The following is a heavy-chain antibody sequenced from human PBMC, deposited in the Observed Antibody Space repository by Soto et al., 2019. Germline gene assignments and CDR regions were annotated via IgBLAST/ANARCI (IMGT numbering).Heavy chain of an antibody. CDR2: FGTSRKYI. J-gene: IGHJ3*02. D-gene: IGHD3-16*02. CDR3: VIDIACAFDI. Sequence: EVHLVESGGGLVQPGGSLRLSCVASGYTFSEYSMNWVRQAPGKGLEWVSYFGTSRKYIFYADSVRGRFTISREEDSKSLYLQLHSLRAEDRAVYYCVIDIACAFDIGGQGTMITFSS. V-gene: IGHV3-48*01. CDR1: GYTFSEYS.